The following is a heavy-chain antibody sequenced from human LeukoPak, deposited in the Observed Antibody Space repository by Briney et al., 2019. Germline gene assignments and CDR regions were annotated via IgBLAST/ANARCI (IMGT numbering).Heavy chain of an antibody. V-gene: IGHV1-2*02. J-gene: IGHJ4*02. CDR3: ARPLYDFRSGYKY. D-gene: IGHD3-3*01. CDR1: GYTFTGYY. CDR2: INPNSGGT. Sequence: ASVKVSCKASGYTFTGYYMHWVRQAPGQGLEWMGWINPNSGGTNYAQKFQGRVTMTRDTSFSTAYMELSRLRSDDTAVYYCARPLYDFRSGYKYWGQGTLVTVSS.